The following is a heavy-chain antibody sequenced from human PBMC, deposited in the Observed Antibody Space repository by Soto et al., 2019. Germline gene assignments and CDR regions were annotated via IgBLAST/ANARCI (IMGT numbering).Heavy chain of an antibody. CDR3: AKDQGEEGCISTSCYYYYGMDV. V-gene: IGHV3-11*01. CDR2: ISKDSGRAT. J-gene: IGHJ6*02. Sequence: GGSLRLSCAASGFIFRDWFMSWIRQAPGKGLEWISYISKDSGRATRYADSVKGRFTISRDNAKNSLFLQMNNLTVEDTAVYYCAKDQGEEGCISTSCYYYYGMDVWGQGTTVTVSS. D-gene: IGHD2-2*01. CDR1: GFIFRDWF.